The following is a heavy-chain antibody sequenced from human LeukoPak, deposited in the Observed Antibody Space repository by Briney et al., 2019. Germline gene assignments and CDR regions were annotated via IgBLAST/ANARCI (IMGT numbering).Heavy chain of an antibody. CDR3: AEPPSGWGSSFDY. D-gene: IGHD3-10*01. V-gene: IGHV3-23*01. Sequence: PGGSLRLSCAASGFTFSSYAMSWVRQAPGKGLEWVSAVSGSGGSTYYADSVKGRFTISRDNSKSTLYLQMSNLRVEDTAVYYCAEPPSGWGSSFDYWGQGTLVTVSS. J-gene: IGHJ4*02. CDR2: VSGSGGST. CDR1: GFTFSSYA.